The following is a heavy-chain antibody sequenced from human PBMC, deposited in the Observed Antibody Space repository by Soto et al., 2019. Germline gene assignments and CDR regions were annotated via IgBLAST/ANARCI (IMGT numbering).Heavy chain of an antibody. J-gene: IGHJ4*02. Sequence: GASVKVSCKAPCYTFTSYGINLFRHSPGQWLECMGWIVAYNGNTNYAQNLQDRVTMARDTSTSTAYMELRSLRSDDTAMYYCARGLGFSGTREYWGQGTLVTVSS. CDR3: ARGLGFSGTREY. CDR1: CYTFTSYG. CDR2: IVAYNGNT. V-gene: IGHV1-18*04. D-gene: IGHD1-1*01.